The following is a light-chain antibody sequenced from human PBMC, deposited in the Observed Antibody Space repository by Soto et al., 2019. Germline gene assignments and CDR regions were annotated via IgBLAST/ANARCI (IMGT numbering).Light chain of an antibody. CDR3: SSYTATSSWV. CDR2: EVS. Sequence: QSALTQPASVSGSPGQSITISCTGTSSDLGSYNYVSWYQHHPGKAPKLMIYEVSNRPSGVSNRFSGSKSDNTASLTISGLQADDEADYYCSSYTATSSWVFGAGTKAHRP. V-gene: IGLV2-14*01. CDR1: SSDLGSYNY. J-gene: IGLJ3*02.